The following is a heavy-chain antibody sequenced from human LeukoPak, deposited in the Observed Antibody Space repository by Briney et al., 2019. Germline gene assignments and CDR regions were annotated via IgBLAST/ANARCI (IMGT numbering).Heavy chain of an antibody. D-gene: IGHD2-2*01. V-gene: IGHV3-9*01. Sequence: GRSLRLSCAASGFTLDDYAMYWVRQAPGKGLEWVSGITWNTGNIGYADSVKGRFTISRDNAKNSLYLQMNSLRVEDTALYYCAKAPAYYFYGMDVWGQGTTVAVSS. CDR2: ITWNTGNI. CDR3: AKAPAYYFYGMDV. CDR1: GFTLDDYA. J-gene: IGHJ6*02.